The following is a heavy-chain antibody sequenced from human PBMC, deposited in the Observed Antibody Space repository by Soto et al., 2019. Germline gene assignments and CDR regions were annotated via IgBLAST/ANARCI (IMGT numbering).Heavy chain of an antibody. D-gene: IGHD3-10*01. V-gene: IGHV3-48*03. J-gene: IGHJ3*01. CDR3: ARQNGPSGVTPSIFKPFDV. CDR1: GFTFKSYD. Sequence: GGSLRLSCGAAGFTFKSYDMNWVRQAPGKGLEWIAYISHGGDTIYYADSVKGRFTVSRDNAKNSLYLQMHDLRGGDTAGYYCARQNGPSGVTPSIFKPFDVWGQGTMVTVSS. CDR2: ISHGGDTI.